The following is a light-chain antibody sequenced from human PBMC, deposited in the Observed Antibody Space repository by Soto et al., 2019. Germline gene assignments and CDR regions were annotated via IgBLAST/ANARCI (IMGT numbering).Light chain of an antibody. CDR2: GAS. V-gene: IGKV3-20*01. CDR1: QSVSSSY. Sequence: EFVLTQSPGTLSLSPGERATLSCRASQSVSSSYLAWYQQKPGQAPRLLIYGASSRATGIPDRFSGSGSGTDFTLTISRLEPEDFAVYYCQQYGSSPELTFGGGTKVAIK. CDR3: QQYGSSPELT. J-gene: IGKJ4*01.